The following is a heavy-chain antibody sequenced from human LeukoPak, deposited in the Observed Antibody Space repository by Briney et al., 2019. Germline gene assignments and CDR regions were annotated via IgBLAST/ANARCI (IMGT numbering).Heavy chain of an antibody. Sequence: SETLSLTCAVYGGSISSYYWSWIRQPPGKGLEWIGYMYYSGTINYNPSLKSRVTISVDTSKDQFSLKLSSATAADTAMYYCARAWATDYFDYWGQGTLVTVSS. CDR1: GGSISSYY. V-gene: IGHV4-59*01. CDR2: MYYSGTI. J-gene: IGHJ4*02. CDR3: ARAWATDYFDY.